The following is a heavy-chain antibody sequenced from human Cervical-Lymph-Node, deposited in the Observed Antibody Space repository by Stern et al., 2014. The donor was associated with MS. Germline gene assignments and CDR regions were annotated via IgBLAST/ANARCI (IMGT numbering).Heavy chain of an antibody. D-gene: IGHD2-21*01. CDR1: GGTFSTFA. CDR2: ITHLFDAT. Sequence: VQLVESGAEVKKPGSSVKVSCQTSGGTFSTFAIGWVRQAPGQGLEWMGGITHLFDATNYAQKFQGRLTITADESTRTAYMELSSLRPDDTAMYYCARGDSEAPIYYFDYWGQGTLVTVSS. J-gene: IGHJ4*02. V-gene: IGHV1-69*01. CDR3: ARGDSEAPIYYFDY.